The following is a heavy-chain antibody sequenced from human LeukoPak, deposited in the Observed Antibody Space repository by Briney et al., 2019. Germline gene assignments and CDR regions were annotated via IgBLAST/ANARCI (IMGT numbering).Heavy chain of an antibody. CDR3: AKDDVWGSSSAFDI. CDR2: IYSGGST. V-gene: IGHV3-53*01. D-gene: IGHD3-16*01. Sequence: GGSLRLSCAASGFTVSSNYMSWDRQAPGKGLEWVSVIYSGGSTYYADSVKGRFTISRDNSKNTLYLQMNSLRAEDTAVYYCAKDDVWGSSSAFDIWGQGTMVTVSS. CDR1: GFTVSSNY. J-gene: IGHJ3*02.